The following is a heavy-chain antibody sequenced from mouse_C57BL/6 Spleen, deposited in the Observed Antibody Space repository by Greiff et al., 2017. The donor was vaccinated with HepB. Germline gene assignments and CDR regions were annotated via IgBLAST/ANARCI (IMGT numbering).Heavy chain of an antibody. J-gene: IGHJ2*01. V-gene: IGHV1-26*01. CDR3: ASYYSNYDYFDD. Sequence: EVQLQQSGPELVKPGASVKISCKASGYTFTDYYMNWVKQSHGKSLEWIGDINPNNGGTSYNQKFKGKATLTVDKSSSTAYMELRSLTSEDSAVYYCASYYSNYDYFDDWGQGTTLTVSS. CDR2: INPNNGGT. D-gene: IGHD2-5*01. CDR1: GYTFTDYY.